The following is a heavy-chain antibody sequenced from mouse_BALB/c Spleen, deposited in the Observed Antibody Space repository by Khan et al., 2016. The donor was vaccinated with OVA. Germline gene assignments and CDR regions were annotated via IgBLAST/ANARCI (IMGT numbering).Heavy chain of an antibody. J-gene: IGHJ4*01. CDR1: GFSLTNYG. CDR2: IWSDGST. V-gene: IGHV2-3*01. CDR3: AKWGTGYYAMDY. D-gene: IGHD4-1*01. Sequence: QVQLKESGPGLVAPSQSLSITCTVSGFSLTNYGINWVRQPPGKGLEWLGVIWSDGSTNYHSALISSLSISKDNSKSHVFLKMSSLQTDDTATYHCAKWGTGYYAMDYWGQGTSVTVSA.